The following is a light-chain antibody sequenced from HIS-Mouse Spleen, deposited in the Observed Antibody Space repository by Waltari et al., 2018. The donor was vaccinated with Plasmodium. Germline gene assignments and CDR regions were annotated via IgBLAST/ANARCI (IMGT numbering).Light chain of an antibody. J-gene: IGLJ3*02. V-gene: IGLV1-47*01. Sequence: QSVLTQPPSASGTPGQRVTISCSGSSSNIGSNYVYWYQQPPGTAPKLLIYRNNPLPSGVPDRFSGSKSGTSAALAISGLRSEDEADYYCAAWDDSLSGPWVFGGGTKLTVL. CDR2: RNN. CDR1: SSNIGSNY. CDR3: AAWDDSLSGPWV.